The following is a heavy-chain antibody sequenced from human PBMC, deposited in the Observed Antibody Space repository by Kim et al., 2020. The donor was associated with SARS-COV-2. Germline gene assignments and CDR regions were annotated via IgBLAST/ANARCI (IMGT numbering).Heavy chain of an antibody. Sequence: SETLSLTCAVYGGSFSGYYWSWIRQPPGKGLEWIGEINHSGSTNYNPSLKSRVTISVDTSKNQFSLKLSSVTAADTAVYYCARMGTGTVDYWGQGTLVTVSS. D-gene: IGHD1-7*01. CDR3: ARMGTGTVDY. J-gene: IGHJ4*02. V-gene: IGHV4-34*01. CDR2: INHSGST. CDR1: GGSFSGYY.